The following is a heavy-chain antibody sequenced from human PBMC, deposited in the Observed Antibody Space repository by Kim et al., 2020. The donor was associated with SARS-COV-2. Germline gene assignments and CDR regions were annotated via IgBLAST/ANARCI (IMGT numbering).Heavy chain of an antibody. J-gene: IGHJ4*02. CDR1: GYSFTSYW. V-gene: IGHV5-10-1*01. CDR2: IDPSDSYT. D-gene: IGHD1-26*01. Sequence: GESLKISCKGSGYSFTSYWISWVRQMPGKGLEWMGRIDPSDSYTNYSPSFQGHVTISADKSISTAYLQWSSLKASDTAMYYCASRLRGVLGAIDYWGQGTLVTVSS. CDR3: ASRLRGVLGAIDY.